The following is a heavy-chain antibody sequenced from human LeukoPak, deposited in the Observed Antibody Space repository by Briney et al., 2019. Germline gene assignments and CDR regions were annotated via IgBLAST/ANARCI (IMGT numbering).Heavy chain of an antibody. CDR2: IKQDGSER. V-gene: IGHV3-7*01. CDR3: ARGSMHVYHLYTDY. Sequence: GGSLRLSCAASGFTYTNYWVSWFRQAPGKGLEWVASIKQDGSERYYVDSVKGRFTISRDNAKNSLFLQLSSLRVEDTAVYYCARGSMHVYHLYTDYWGQGTLVTVPS. D-gene: IGHD3-16*01. J-gene: IGHJ4*02. CDR1: GFTYTNYW.